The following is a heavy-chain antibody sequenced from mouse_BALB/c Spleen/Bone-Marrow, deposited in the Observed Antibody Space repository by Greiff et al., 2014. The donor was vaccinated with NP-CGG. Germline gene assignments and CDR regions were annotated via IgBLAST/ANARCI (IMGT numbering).Heavy chain of an antibody. CDR2: IYPGDGDT. V-gene: IGHV1-87*01. CDR3: ARYYYAMDY. CDR1: GYTFTSYW. J-gene: IGHJ4*01. Sequence: QVQLKQSGAELARPGASVKLSCKASGYTFTSYWMQWVKQRPGQGLEWIGAIYPGDGDTRYTQKFKGKATLTADKSSSTAYMQLSSLASEDSAVYYCARYYYAMDYWGSRNLSHRLL.